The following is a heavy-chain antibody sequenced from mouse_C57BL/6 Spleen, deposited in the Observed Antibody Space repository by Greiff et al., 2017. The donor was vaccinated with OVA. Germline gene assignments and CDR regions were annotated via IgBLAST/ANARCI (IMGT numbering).Heavy chain of an antibody. CDR3: AREGLRRGGLDY. D-gene: IGHD2-2*01. J-gene: IGHJ2*01. CDR1: GFTFSSYA. V-gene: IGHV5-4*01. CDR2: ISDGGSYT. Sequence: DVKLVESGGGLVKPGGSLKLSCAASGFTFSSYAMSWVRQTPEKRLEWVATISDGGSYTYYPDNVKGRFTISRDNAKNNLYLQMSHLKSEDTAMYYCAREGLRRGGLDYWGQGTTRTVSS.